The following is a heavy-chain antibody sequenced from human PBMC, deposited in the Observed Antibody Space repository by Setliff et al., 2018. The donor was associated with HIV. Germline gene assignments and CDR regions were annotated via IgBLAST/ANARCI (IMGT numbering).Heavy chain of an antibody. CDR2: IILISGTT. J-gene: IGHJ2*01. Sequence: SVKVSCKASGGTFRNYGISWVRQAPGQGLEWMGGIILISGTTKYAQKFQGRVTITADKSPATAYMELSSLGSEDTAVYYCAREIRNYDFWSGYWEDHYFDLWGRGTLVTVSS. CDR3: AREIRNYDFWSGYWEDHYFDL. V-gene: IGHV1-69*06. CDR1: GGTFRNYG. D-gene: IGHD3-3*01.